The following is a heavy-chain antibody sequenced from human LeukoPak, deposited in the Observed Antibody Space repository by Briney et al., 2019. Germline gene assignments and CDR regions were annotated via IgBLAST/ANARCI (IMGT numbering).Heavy chain of an antibody. CDR1: GFTFSSYA. D-gene: IGHD6-19*01. V-gene: IGHV3-23*01. CDR2: ISGSGAGT. CDR3: ARKRAVAGTGYYYYYGMDV. Sequence: GGSLRLSCAASGFTFSSYAMSWVRQAPGKGLEWVSSISGSGAGTYYADSVKGRFTISRDNSKNTLYLQMNSLRSEDTAVYYCARKRAVAGTGYYYYYGMDVWGQGTTVTVSS. J-gene: IGHJ6*02.